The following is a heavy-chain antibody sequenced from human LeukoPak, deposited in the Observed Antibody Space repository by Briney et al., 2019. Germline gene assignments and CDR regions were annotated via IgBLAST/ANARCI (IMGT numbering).Heavy chain of an antibody. Sequence: GGSLRLSCAASGFTFSSYWMSWVRQAPGKGLEWVANIKQDGSEKYYVDSVRGRFTISRDNAKNSLYLQMNSLRAEDTAVYYCARDSPDYDILTGYRDAPTDYWGQGTLVTVSS. CDR3: ARDSPDYDILTGYRDAPTDY. CDR2: IKQDGSEK. J-gene: IGHJ4*02. D-gene: IGHD3-9*01. V-gene: IGHV3-7*01. CDR1: GFTFSSYW.